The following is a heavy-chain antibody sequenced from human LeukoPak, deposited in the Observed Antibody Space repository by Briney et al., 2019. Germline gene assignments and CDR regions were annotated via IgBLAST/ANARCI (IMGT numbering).Heavy chain of an antibody. D-gene: IGHD3-10*01. CDR3: ARTSSGFRYGMDV. CDR2: IYYSGST. J-gene: IGHJ6*02. Sequence: SETLSLTCTVSGGSISSSSYYWGWIRQPPGKGLEWIGSIYYSGSTNYNPSLKSRVSISIDTSKNQFSLKLSSVTAADTAVYYCARTSSGFRYGMDVWGQGTTVIVSS. CDR1: GGSISSSSYY. V-gene: IGHV4-39*07.